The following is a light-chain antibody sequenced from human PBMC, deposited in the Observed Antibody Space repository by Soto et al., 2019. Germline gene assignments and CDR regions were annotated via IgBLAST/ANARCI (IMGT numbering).Light chain of an antibody. J-gene: IGKJ1*01. CDR2: KAS. CDR3: QQYNSWT. Sequence: IQMTQSPSTLSASVGDRVAITCRASQSISSWLAWYQQKPGKAPKLLIYKASSLESGVPSRFSGSGSGTEFTLTISSLQPDDFATYYCQQYNSWTSAQRAKVDI. V-gene: IGKV1-5*03. CDR1: QSISSW.